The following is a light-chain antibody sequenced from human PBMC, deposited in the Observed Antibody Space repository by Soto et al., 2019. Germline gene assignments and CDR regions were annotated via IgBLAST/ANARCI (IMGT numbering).Light chain of an antibody. CDR1: QSISSY. V-gene: IGKV1-39*01. CDR2: AAS. Sequence: DIQMTQSPSSLSAFVGDRVTITCRASQSISSYLNSYQQKQGKAPKLLIYAASSLQSGAPSRFSGSESGTDFTLTISSLQPEDCASYYCQQSYSAPYTFGQGTKLEIK. J-gene: IGKJ2*01. CDR3: QQSYSAPYT.